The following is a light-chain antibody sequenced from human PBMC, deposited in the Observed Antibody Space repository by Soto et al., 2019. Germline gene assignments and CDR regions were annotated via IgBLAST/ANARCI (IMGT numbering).Light chain of an antibody. J-gene: IGLJ2*01. CDR3: CSYAGSSTSI. CDR1: SSDVGSYNI. V-gene: IGLV2-23*02. Sequence: QSALTQPASVSGSPGQSITISCTGTSSDVGSYNIVSWYQQHPGKAPKLMIYEVTKRPSGVSNRFSGSKSGNTASLTISGLQAADEADYYCCSYAGSSTSIFGGGTKVTVL. CDR2: EVT.